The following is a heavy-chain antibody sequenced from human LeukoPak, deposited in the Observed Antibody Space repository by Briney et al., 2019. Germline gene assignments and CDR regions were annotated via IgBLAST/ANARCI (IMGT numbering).Heavy chain of an antibody. Sequence: GGSLRLSCAASGFNVSRNYMSWVRQAPGKGLEWVSVIYSGGSTYYADSVKGRFTISRDNSKNPQYLQMNSQKAEDTAVYYCASRAARNYWGQGTLVTVSS. J-gene: IGHJ4*02. CDR2: IYSGGST. D-gene: IGHD2-15*01. CDR3: ASRAARNY. CDR1: GFNVSRNY. V-gene: IGHV3-66*01.